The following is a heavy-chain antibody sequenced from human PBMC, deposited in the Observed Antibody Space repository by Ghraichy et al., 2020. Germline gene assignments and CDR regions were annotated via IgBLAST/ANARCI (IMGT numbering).Heavy chain of an antibody. CDR2: IHYSGST. V-gene: IGHV4-39*01. CDR1: GGSISSSSYY. CDR3: ARYYYDSSGYPIQYYFDY. J-gene: IGHJ4*02. D-gene: IGHD3-22*01. Sequence: SETLSLTCTVSGGSISSSSYYWGWIRQPPGKGLEWIGSIHYSGSTYYNPSLKSRVTISVDTSKNQFSLKLSSVTAADTAVYYCARYYYDSSGYPIQYYFDYWGQGTLVTVSS.